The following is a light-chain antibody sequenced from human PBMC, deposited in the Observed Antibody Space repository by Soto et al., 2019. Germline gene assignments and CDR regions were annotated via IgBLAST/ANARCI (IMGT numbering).Light chain of an antibody. CDR2: KAS. Sequence: DVQMTQSPSTLSASVGGRVTITCRASQSISSWLAWYQQKPGKAPKLLIYKASTLESGVPSRFSGSGSGTDFTLTISSLQPEDFATYYCQQSYSTWTFGQGTKVDIK. CDR1: QSISSW. CDR3: QQSYSTWT. V-gene: IGKV1-5*03. J-gene: IGKJ1*01.